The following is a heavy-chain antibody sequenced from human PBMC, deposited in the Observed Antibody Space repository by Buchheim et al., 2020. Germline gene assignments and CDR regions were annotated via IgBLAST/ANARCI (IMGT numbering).Heavy chain of an antibody. D-gene: IGHD6-19*01. CDR3: ARGGSYYYYGMDV. CDR1: NDSFGSGGYY. Sequence: QVQLQESGPGLVRPSQTLSLSCDVSNDSFGSGGYYWSWIRQHPGKGLEWIGYIHHSGSTYHNPSLRSRVTISIDTSKNQFSLKLSSVTAADTAVYYCARGGSYYYYGMDVWGQGTT. J-gene: IGHJ6*02. CDR2: IHHSGST. V-gene: IGHV4-31*11.